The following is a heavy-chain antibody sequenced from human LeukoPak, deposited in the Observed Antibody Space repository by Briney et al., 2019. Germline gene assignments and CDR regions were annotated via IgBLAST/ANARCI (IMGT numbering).Heavy chain of an antibody. J-gene: IGHJ4*02. CDR3: ARHREYDILTGYFYFDY. CDR1: GYSFTSYW. Sequence: RAEESLRICCKGSGYSFTSYWMSWVRQMPGKGLEWMGRIDPSDSYTNYSPSLQGHVTISADQSISTAYLQWSSLKASVTAMYCFARHREYDILTGYFYFDYWGQGTLVTVSS. D-gene: IGHD3-9*01. V-gene: IGHV5-10-1*01. CDR2: IDPSDSYT.